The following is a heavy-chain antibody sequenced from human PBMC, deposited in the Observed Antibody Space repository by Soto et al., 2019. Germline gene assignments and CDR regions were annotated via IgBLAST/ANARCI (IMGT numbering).Heavy chain of an antibody. CDR2: ISAYNGNT. CDR3: ARDRGVPPPVAGNPHYYYYMDV. V-gene: IGHV1-18*01. Sequence: QDQLVQSGVEVKKPGASVKVSCKASGYSFTNYGITWVRQAPGQAFEWMGGISAYNGNTNYAQKFQGRVTMTTDASTTTAYLELRSLRSDDTAVYYCARDRGVPPPVAGNPHYYYYMDVWGKGPTVTVSS. J-gene: IGHJ6*03. CDR1: GYSFTNYG. D-gene: IGHD6-19*01.